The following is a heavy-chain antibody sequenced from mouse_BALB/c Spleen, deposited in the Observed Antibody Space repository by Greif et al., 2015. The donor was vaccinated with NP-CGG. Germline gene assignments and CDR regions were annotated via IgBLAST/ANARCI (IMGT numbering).Heavy chain of an antibody. CDR1: GLTFSSYA. CDR3: ARHRFTTVTYAMDY. V-gene: IGHV5-9-3*01. Sequence: EVQVVESGGGLVKPGGSLKLSCAASGLTFSSYAMSWVRQTPEKRLEWVATISSGGSYTYYPDSVKGRFTISRDNAKNTLYLQMSSLRSEDTAMYYCARHRFTTVTYAMDYWGQGTSVTVSS. J-gene: IGHJ4*01. D-gene: IGHD1-1*01. CDR2: ISSGGSYT.